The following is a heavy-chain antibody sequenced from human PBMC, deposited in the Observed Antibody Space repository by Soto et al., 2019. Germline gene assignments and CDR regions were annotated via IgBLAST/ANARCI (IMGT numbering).Heavy chain of an antibody. D-gene: IGHD2-21*02. Sequence: ASVKVSCKASGYTFTSYYMHWVRQAPGQGLEWMGIINPSGGSTSYAQKFQGRVTMTRDTSTSTVYMELSSLRSEDTAVYYCARERPVVTAIQTSPRHNCFDPWGQGPLVTVSS. J-gene: IGHJ5*02. CDR1: GYTFTSYY. CDR2: INPSGGST. V-gene: IGHV1-46*01. CDR3: ARERPVVTAIQTSPRHNCFDP.